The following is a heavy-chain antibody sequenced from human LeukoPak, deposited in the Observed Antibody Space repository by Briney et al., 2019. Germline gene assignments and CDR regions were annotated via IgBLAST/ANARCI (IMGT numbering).Heavy chain of an antibody. D-gene: IGHD6-13*01. CDR3: AKAVGQQFVRLPCDY. J-gene: IGHJ4*02. CDR1: GFIFNSYA. Sequence: GGSLRLSCAASGFIFNSYAMSWVRQAPGKGLEWVADISGSGGSTYYADSVKGRFTISRDNSKNTLYLQMNSLRAEDTAVYYCAKAVGQQFVRLPCDYWGQGTLVTVSS. V-gene: IGHV3-23*01. CDR2: ISGSGGST.